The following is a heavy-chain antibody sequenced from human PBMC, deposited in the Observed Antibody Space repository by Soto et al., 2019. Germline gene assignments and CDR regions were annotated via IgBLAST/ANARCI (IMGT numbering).Heavy chain of an antibody. D-gene: IGHD2-15*01. V-gene: IGHV4-59*08. CDR2: IYYSGST. CDR1: GGSFSGYY. Sequence: SETLSLTCAVYGGSFSGYYWSWIRQPPGKGLEWIGYIYYSGSTNYNPSLKSRVTISVDTSKNQFSLKLSSVTAADTAVYYCARYCSGGSCYSPGAFDIWGQGTMVTVSS. CDR3: ARYCSGGSCYSPGAFDI. J-gene: IGHJ3*02.